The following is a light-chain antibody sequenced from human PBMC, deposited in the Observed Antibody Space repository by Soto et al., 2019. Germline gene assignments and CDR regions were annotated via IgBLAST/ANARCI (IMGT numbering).Light chain of an antibody. CDR3: MQGLHMSIT. CDR2: LGS. CDR1: QSLLHSNGKNY. Sequence: DCVMTQSPLSLAVTPGEPAAISCRSNQSLLHSNGKNYLDWFLQKPGQSPQVLINLGSNRASGVPDRFIGSGPGTHFTLRFSRVEAEDVGVYSCMQGLHMSITFGQGTRLEIK. V-gene: IGKV2-28*01. J-gene: IGKJ5*01.